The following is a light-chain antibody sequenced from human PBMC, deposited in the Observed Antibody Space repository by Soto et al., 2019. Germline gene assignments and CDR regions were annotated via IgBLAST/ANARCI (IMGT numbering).Light chain of an antibody. CDR2: WAS. V-gene: IGKV4-1*01. CDR3: LQYYSSPYT. J-gene: IGKJ2*01. Sequence: DIVMTQSPDSLAVSLGERATINCKSSQTVLYSSNNKNYLAWYQQKPGQPPKLLIYWASIRESGVPDRFSGSWSGTDFTLTISSLQAEDVAVYYCLQYYSSPYTFGQGTKLEIK. CDR1: QTVLYSSNNKNY.